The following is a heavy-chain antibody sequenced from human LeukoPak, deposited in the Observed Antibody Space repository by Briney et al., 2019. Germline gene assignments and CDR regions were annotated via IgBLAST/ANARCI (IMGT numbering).Heavy chain of an antibody. J-gene: IGHJ4*02. D-gene: IGHD3-10*01. Sequence: GGSLRLSCAASGFTFSSYGMHWVRQAPGKGLEWVAVISYDGSNKYYADSVKGRFTISRDNSKNTLYLQMNSLRAEDTAVYYCAKDSVMVRGLIDYWGQGTLVTVSS. CDR3: AKDSVMVRGLIDY. V-gene: IGHV3-30*18. CDR2: ISYDGSNK. CDR1: GFTFSSYG.